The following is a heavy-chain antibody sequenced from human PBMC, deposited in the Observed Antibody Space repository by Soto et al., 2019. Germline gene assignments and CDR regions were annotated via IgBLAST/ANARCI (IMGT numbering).Heavy chain of an antibody. CDR3: AKSSIFGVVIMASSFDY. CDR2: ISGSGGST. J-gene: IGHJ4*02. V-gene: IGHV3-23*01. D-gene: IGHD3-3*01. Sequence: PGGSLRLSCAASGFTFSSYAMSWVRQAPGKGLEWVSAISGSGGSTYYADSVKGRFTISRDNSKNTLYLQMNSLRAEDTAVYYCAKSSIFGVVIMASSFDYWGQGSLVSVSS. CDR1: GFTFSSYA.